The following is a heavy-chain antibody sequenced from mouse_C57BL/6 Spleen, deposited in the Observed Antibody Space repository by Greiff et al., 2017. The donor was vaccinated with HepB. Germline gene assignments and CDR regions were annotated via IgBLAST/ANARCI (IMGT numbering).Heavy chain of an antibody. V-gene: IGHV1-15*01. D-gene: IGHD1-1*01. CDR1: GYTFTDYE. CDR3: TRNLYYYGSSHFDY. Sequence: QVQLKQSGAELVRPGASVTLSCKASGYTFTDYEMHWVKQTPVHGLEWIGAIDPETGGTAYNQKFKGKAILTADKSSSTAYMELRSLTSEDSAVYYCTRNLYYYGSSHFDYWGQGTTLTVSS. J-gene: IGHJ2*01. CDR2: IDPETGGT.